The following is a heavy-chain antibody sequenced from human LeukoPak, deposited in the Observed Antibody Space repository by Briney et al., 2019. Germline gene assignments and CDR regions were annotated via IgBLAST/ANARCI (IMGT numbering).Heavy chain of an antibody. CDR3: ARGYCSSISCPPGY. J-gene: IGHJ4*02. CDR1: GVSISSGSNY. D-gene: IGHD2-15*01. Sequence: TSSETLSLTCRVSGVSISSGSNYWGWIRQPPGKTLEWIGSIYSSGSTYYNSSLKSRVIILIDTAKNHFSLNLSSVTAADTAVYYCARGYCSSISCPPGYWGQGTLVTVSS. V-gene: IGHV4-39*07. CDR2: IYSSGST.